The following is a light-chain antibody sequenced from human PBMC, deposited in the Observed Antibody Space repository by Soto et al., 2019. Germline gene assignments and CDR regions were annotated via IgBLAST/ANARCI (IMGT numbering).Light chain of an antibody. CDR2: DVS. J-gene: IGLJ1*01. CDR1: SSDVGGYNY. CDR3: SSYTSSSTLAYV. V-gene: IGLV2-14*01. Sequence: QSALTQAASLSGSPGQSITISCTGTSSDVGGYNYVSWYQQHPGKAPKLMIYDVSNRPSGVSNRFSGSKSGNTASLTISGLQAEDEADYYCSSYTSSSTLAYVFGTGTKVTV.